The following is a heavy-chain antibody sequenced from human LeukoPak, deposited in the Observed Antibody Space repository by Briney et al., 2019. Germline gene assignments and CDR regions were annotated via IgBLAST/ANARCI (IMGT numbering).Heavy chain of an antibody. V-gene: IGHV4-34*01. CDR2: INHSGST. D-gene: IGHD4-17*01. CDR1: GGSFSGYH. J-gene: IGHJ4*02. CDR3: ASKGDGDRLDY. Sequence: TSETLSLTCAVYGGSFSGYHWSWIRQPPGKGLEWIGEINHSGSTNYNPSLKSRVTISVDTSKNQFSLKLSSVTAADTAVYYCASKGDGDRLDYWGQGTLVTVSS.